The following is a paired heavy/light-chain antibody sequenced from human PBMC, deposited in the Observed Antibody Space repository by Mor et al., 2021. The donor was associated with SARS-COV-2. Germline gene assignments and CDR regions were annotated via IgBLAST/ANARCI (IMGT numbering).Heavy chain of an antibody. Sequence: QVQLVQSGAEVKKPGSSVKVSCKASGGTFSRFTISWVRQAPGEGLEWMGRITPILEIANYAQKFQGRATFSADTSTSTAFMELSSLSSEDTAFYYCASGYYDFWSNSGPCDFWGQGTLVTVSS. D-gene: IGHD3-3*01. CDR2: ITPILEIA. V-gene: IGHV1-69*02. CDR1: GGTFSRFT. J-gene: IGHJ4*02. CDR3: ASGYYDFWSNSGPCDF.
Light chain of an antibody. CDR3: LQTIELYWT. V-gene: IGKV2D-29*01. J-gene: IGKJ1*01. CDR2: EVS. CDR1: QSLLHSDGKTY. Sequence: DIVMTQTPLSLSVTLGQPASISCKSSQSLLHSDGKTYLYWYLQKPGQPPQLLIYEVSNRFSGVPDRFSGSGSGTDFTLRISRVEAEDVGVYYCLQTIELYWTFGQGTKVEI.